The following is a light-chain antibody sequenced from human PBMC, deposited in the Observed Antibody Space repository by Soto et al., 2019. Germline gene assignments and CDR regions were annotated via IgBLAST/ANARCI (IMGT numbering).Light chain of an antibody. CDR2: GAS. J-gene: IGKJ2*01. CDR3: QQYGSSYT. V-gene: IGKV3-20*01. CDR1: QSVSSSY. Sequence: EIVVTPSPGTLSLSPGERATLSCRASQSVSSSYLAWYQQKPGQAPRLLIYGASSRATGIPDRFSGSGSGTDFTLTISRLEPEYFAVYYCQQYGSSYTFGQGTKLEIK.